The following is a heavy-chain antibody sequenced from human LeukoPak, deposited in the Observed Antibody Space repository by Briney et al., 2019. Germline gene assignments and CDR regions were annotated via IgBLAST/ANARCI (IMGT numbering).Heavy chain of an antibody. V-gene: IGHV5-10-1*01. CDR3: ARHVGKISTIDS. CDR1: GYTFTSHW. J-gene: IGHJ4*02. Sequence: GASLEISCKTSGYTFTSHWISWGRQLPGTGAERMGKIDPSASYNNYSPSFQGHVTISTDKSITTAYLQWSSLKASDTAVYYCARHVGKISTIDSWGQGTLVTVSS. CDR2: IDPSASYN. D-gene: IGHD1-26*01.